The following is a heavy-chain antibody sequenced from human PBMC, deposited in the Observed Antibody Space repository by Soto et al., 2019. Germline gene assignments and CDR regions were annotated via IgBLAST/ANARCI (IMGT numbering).Heavy chain of an antibody. Sequence: QVQLVESGGGVVQPGRSLRLSCAASGFTFSSYAMHWVRQAPGKGLEWVAVISYDGSNKYYADSVKGRFTISRDNSKNTLYLQMNSLRAEDTAVYYCASQVTTWYYWGQGTLVTVSS. J-gene: IGHJ4*02. V-gene: IGHV3-30-3*01. CDR3: ASQVTTWYY. CDR2: ISYDGSNK. D-gene: IGHD4-4*01. CDR1: GFTFSSYA.